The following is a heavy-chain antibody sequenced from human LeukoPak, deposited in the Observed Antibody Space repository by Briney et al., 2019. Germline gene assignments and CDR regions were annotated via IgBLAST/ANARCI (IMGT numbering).Heavy chain of an antibody. CDR3: ARGPWGRGVPQAFDY. Sequence: SATLSLTCAVYGGSFNGYYWSWIRQPPGKGLEWIGEINHSGSTNYNPSLKSRVTISVDTSKNQFSLKLSSVTAADTAVYYCARGPWGRGVPQAFDYWGQGTLVTVSS. D-gene: IGHD3-10*01. V-gene: IGHV4-34*01. CDR1: GGSFNGYY. CDR2: INHSGST. J-gene: IGHJ4*02.